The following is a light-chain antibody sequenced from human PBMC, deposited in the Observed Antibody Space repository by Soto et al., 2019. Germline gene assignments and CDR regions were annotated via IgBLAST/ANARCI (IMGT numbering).Light chain of an antibody. CDR2: DAS. Sequence: EIVLTQSPGTLSLSPGERATLSCRASQSVGRNFLAWFQQKTGQAPRLLIYDASSRATGIPDRFSGSGSRTHFTLPISRLEPEDVAVFYCHQYAASPLTFGGGTKVEIK. V-gene: IGKV3-20*01. CDR3: HQYAASPLT. J-gene: IGKJ4*01. CDR1: QSVGRNF.